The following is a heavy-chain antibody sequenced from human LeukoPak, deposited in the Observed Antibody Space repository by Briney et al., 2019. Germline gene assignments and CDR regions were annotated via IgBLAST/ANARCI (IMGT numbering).Heavy chain of an antibody. CDR3: ATELIRSGELLSGDY. CDR1: GFTFSSYG. D-gene: IGHD3-10*01. V-gene: IGHV3-30*19. J-gene: IGHJ4*02. Sequence: GGSLRLSCAASGFTFSSYGMHWVRQAPGKGLEWVSVILYDGSNKNYADSAKGRFTISRDNSKNTLYLQMNSLRAEDTAVYYCATELIRSGELLSGDYWGQGTLVTVSS. CDR2: ILYDGSNK.